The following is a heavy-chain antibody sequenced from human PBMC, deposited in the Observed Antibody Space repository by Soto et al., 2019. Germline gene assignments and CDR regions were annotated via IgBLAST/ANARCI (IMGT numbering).Heavy chain of an antibody. V-gene: IGHV1-46*01. CDR1: GYTFTLYS. CDR3: AREGDDSYDSSGYLNTSPIDS. D-gene: IGHD3-22*01. CDR2: INPRGGST. J-gene: IGHJ4*02. Sequence: GASVKVSCKASGYTFTLYSMHWVRQAPGQGLEWMGIINPRGGSTTYAQRFQGRVTMTRDTSTSTVYMELSSLTSEDTAMYYCAREGDDSYDSSGYLNTSPIDSWGLGTLVTAPQ.